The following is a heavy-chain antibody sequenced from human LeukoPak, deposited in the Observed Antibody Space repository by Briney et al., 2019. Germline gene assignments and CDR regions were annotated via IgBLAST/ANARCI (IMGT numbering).Heavy chain of an antibody. J-gene: IGHJ6*03. CDR2: IYYSGST. CDR1: GGSISSSSYY. D-gene: IGHD3-10*01. CDR3: ARLRYYGSGSYYKVSDYYYYMDV. V-gene: IGHV4-39*07. Sequence: SETLSLTCTVSGGSISSSSYYWGWIRQPPGKGLEWIGSIYYSGSTYYNPSLKSRVTISVDTSKNQFSLKLSSVTAADTAVYYCARLRYYGSGSYYKVSDYYYYMDVWGKGTTVTISS.